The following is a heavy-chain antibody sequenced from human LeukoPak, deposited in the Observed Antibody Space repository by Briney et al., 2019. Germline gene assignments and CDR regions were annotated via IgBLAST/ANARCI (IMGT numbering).Heavy chain of an antibody. CDR2: INPNSGGT. V-gene: IGHV1-2*02. CDR1: GYTFTGHY. J-gene: IGHJ4*02. Sequence: GASVKVSCKASGYTFTGHYMHWVRQAPGQGLEWMGWINPNSGGTNYAQKFQGRVTMTRDTSISTAYMELSRLRSDDTAVYYCASAPPASGITGTTLPFDYWGQGTLVTVSS. D-gene: IGHD1-7*01. CDR3: ASAPPASGITGTTLPFDY.